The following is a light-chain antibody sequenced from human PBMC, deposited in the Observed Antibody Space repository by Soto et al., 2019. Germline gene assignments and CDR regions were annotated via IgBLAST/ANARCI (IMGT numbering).Light chain of an antibody. J-gene: IGKJ4*01. CDR2: DAS. Sequence: DIQMTQYHSTLSGSVGDRFTITCRASQSISSWLAWYQQKLGRAPRLLIYDASSLESGVPSRFSGSGYGTEFTLTISSLQSEDFAVYYCQQYKNWPPFTFGGGTKVDIK. CDR1: QSISSW. V-gene: IGKV1-5*01. CDR3: QQYKNWPPFT.